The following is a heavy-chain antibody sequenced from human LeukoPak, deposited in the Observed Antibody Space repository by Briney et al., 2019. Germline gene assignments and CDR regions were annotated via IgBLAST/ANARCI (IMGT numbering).Heavy chain of an antibody. CDR1: GFTFSGYG. CDR2: IWFDGSNE. Sequence: PGGSLRLSCAASGFTFSGYGMHWVRQAPGKGLEWVAVIWFDGSNEYYADSVKGRFTISRDNSKNTLYLQMNSLTAEDTAVFYCARDRYYDSSGYPDYWGQGTLVTVSS. CDR3: ARDRYYDSSGYPDY. J-gene: IGHJ4*02. V-gene: IGHV3-33*01. D-gene: IGHD3-22*01.